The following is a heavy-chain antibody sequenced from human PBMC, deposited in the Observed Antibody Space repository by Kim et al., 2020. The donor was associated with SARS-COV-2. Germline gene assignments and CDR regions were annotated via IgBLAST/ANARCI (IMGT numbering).Heavy chain of an antibody. Sequence: ASVKVSCKASGYTFTSYYMHWVRQAPGQGLEWMGIINPSGGSTSYAQKFQGRVTMTRDTSTSTVYMELSSLRSEDTAVYYCARWWGGSYQGNNWFDPWGQRTLVTVSS. D-gene: IGHD1-26*01. CDR1: GYTFTSYY. V-gene: IGHV1-46*01. CDR2: INPSGGST. CDR3: ARWWGGSYQGNNWFDP. J-gene: IGHJ5*02.